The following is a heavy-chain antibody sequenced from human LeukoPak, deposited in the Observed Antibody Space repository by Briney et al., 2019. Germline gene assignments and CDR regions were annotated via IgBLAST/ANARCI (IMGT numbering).Heavy chain of an antibody. CDR3: AREPYGDYFDY. CDR1: GFAFSSYW. Sequence: PGGSLRLSCAASGFAFSSYWMSWVRRAPGKGLEWVANIKQDGSDKYYVDSVKGRFTISRDNAKNSLYLQMNSLRAEDTAVYYCAREPYGDYFDYWGQGTLVTVSS. D-gene: IGHD4-17*01. J-gene: IGHJ4*02. V-gene: IGHV3-7*03. CDR2: IKQDGSDK.